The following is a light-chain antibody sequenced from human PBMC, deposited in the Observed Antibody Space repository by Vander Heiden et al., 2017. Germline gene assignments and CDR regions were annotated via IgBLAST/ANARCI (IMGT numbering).Light chain of an antibody. CDR1: AFPKKY. CDR2: KDS. J-gene: IGLJ2*01. CDR3: QSADSSGSVV. V-gene: IGLV3-25*03. Sequence: SYELTQPPSVSGSPGQTARITCSGDAFPKKYAYWYQQKPGQAPVLVIYKDSESPSGIPERFSGSSSGTTVTLTISGVQAEDEADYYCQSADSSGSVVFGGGTKLTVL.